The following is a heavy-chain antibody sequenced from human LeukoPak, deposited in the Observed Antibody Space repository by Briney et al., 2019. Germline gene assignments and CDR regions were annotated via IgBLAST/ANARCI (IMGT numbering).Heavy chain of an antibody. CDR3: ARDKLATVTTGWFDP. J-gene: IGHJ5*02. V-gene: IGHV4-30-4*01. CDR1: GGSISSGDYY. D-gene: IGHD4-17*01. CDR2: IYYSGST. Sequence: PSETLSLTCTVSGGSISSGDYYWSWIRQPPGKGLEWIVYIYYSGSTYYNPSLKSRVTISVDTSKNQFSLKLNSVTAADTAVYYCARDKLATVTTGWFDPWGQGTLVTVSS.